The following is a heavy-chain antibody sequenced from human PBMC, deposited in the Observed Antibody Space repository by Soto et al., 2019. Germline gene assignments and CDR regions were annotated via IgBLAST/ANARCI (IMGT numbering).Heavy chain of an antibody. V-gene: IGHV5-51*01. D-gene: IGHD2-2*02. CDR2: IYPGDSDT. J-gene: IGHJ4*02. Sequence: PGASLKLSCQGSGYSFTTYWIGWVRQIPGKGLEWMGIIYPGDSDTRYSPSFQGQFTISADKSISTAYLQWSSLKASDTAIYYCATGGYCSGTRCYNFFDYWGQGTLVTVSS. CDR3: ATGGYCSGTRCYNFFDY. CDR1: GYSFTTYW.